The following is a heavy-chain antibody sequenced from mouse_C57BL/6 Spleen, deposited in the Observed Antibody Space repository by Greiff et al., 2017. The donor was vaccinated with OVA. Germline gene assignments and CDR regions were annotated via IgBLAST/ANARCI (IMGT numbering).Heavy chain of an antibody. CDR3: ARDSQLPFDY. V-gene: IGHV5-4*01. J-gene: IGHJ2*01. D-gene: IGHD2-12*01. CDR1: GFTFSSYA. Sequence: EVHLVESGGGLVKPGGSLKLSCAASGFTFSSYAMSWVRQTPEKRLEWVATISDGGSYTYYPDNVKGRFTISRDNAKNNLYLQMSHLKSEDTAMYYCARDSQLPFDYWGQGTTLTVSS. CDR2: ISDGGSYT.